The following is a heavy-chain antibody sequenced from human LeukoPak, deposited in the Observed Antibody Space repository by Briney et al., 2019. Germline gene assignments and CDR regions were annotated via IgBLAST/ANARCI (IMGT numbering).Heavy chain of an antibody. D-gene: IGHD1-26*01. CDR3: AKDLSVVGAHDSFDV. Sequence: GGSLRLSCAASGFSFSSYGMHWVRQAPGKGLEWLTVISYDGNTIYYADSVKGRFTISRDNSKNTLYLQMDSLRIEDTAVYYCAKDLSVVGAHDSFDVWGQGTMVTVSS. V-gene: IGHV3-30*18. J-gene: IGHJ3*01. CDR2: ISYDGNTI. CDR1: GFSFSSYG.